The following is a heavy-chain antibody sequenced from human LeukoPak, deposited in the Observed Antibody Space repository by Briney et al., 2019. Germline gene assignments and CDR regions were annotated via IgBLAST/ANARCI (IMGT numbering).Heavy chain of an antibody. Sequence: ASVKVSCKASGYTFTGYYIHWVRQAPGQGLEWMGWINPNSGDKNYAKKFQDRVTITRDTSINTAYMELSRLRSDDTAVYYCARDIGSGSYYWGQGTLVTVSS. J-gene: IGHJ4*02. V-gene: IGHV1-2*02. D-gene: IGHD3-10*01. CDR3: ARDIGSGSYY. CDR2: INPNSGDK. CDR1: GYTFTGYY.